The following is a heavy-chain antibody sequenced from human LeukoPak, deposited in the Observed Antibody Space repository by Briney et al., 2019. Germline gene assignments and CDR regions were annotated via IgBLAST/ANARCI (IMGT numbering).Heavy chain of an antibody. V-gene: IGHV4-34*01. CDR3: AMVLWQSGRPGP. D-gene: IGHD3-10*01. CDR2: IDRTGYA. J-gene: IGHJ5*02. CDR1: SGSLINYY. Sequence: SETLSLTCAVYSGSLINYYWSWIRQPPGKGLEWIGDIDRTGYASYNPALESRVTMSIDPSKNQFSLQISSVTASDTAVYYCAMVLWQSGRPGPWDQGSLVIVSS.